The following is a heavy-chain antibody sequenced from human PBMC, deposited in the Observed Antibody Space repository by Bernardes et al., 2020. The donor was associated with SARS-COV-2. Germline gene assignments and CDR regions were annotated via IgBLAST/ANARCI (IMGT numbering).Heavy chain of an antibody. V-gene: IGHV3-23*01. D-gene: IGHD3-16*02. CDR1: APIVSDYA. CDR3: ARGPPLPQYFQH. J-gene: IGHJ1*01. Sequence: GGSLRLSCAVSAPIVSDYAMNWVRQAPGKGLEWVASISGSGTTYYTDSVEGRFTISRDNSKTTLFLQMNSLRVDDTAIYYCARGPPLPQYFQHWGQGTLVTVSS. CDR2: ISGSGTT.